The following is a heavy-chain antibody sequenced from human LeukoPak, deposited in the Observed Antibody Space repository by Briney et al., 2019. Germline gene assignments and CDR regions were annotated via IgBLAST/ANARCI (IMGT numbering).Heavy chain of an antibody. CDR3: ARDLEPDAFDI. V-gene: IGHV3-7*01. CDR1: GFTFSSYW. J-gene: IGHJ3*02. D-gene: IGHD1-1*01. CDR2: IKQDGSEK. Sequence: GGSLRLSCAASGFTFSSYWMSWVRQAPGKGLEWVANIKQDGSEKYYVDPVKGRFTISRDNAKNSLYLQMNSLRAEDTAVYYCARDLEPDAFDIWGQGTMVTVSS.